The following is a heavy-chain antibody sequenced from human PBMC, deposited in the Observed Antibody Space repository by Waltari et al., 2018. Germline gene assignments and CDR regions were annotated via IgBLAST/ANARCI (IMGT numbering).Heavy chain of an antibody. J-gene: IGHJ5*02. CDR2: IDPRGST. CDR3: ARGHYDFWSGYYSWFDP. CDR1: GGSITSGSYY. Sequence: QVQLQESGPGLVKPSQTLSLTCTAAGGSITSGSYYRSWIRQPARKGLEWIGRIDPRGSTNYNPSLKSRVTISVDTSKNQFSLKLSSVTAADTAVYYCARGHYDFWSGYYSWFDPWGQGTLVTVSS. V-gene: IGHV4-61*02. D-gene: IGHD3-3*01.